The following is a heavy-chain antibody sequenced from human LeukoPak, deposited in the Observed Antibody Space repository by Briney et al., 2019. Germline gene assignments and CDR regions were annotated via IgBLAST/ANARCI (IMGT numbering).Heavy chain of an antibody. D-gene: IGHD5-24*01. CDR3: AREQSPVEMATIQTFDY. V-gene: IGHV1-8*03. Sequence: ASVKVSCKASGGTFSSYAISWVRQATGQGLEWMGWMNPNSGNTGYAQKFQGRVTITRNTSISTAYMELSSLRSEDTAVYYCAREQSPVEMATIQTFDYWGQGTLVTVSS. J-gene: IGHJ4*02. CDR1: GGTFSSYA. CDR2: MNPNSGNT.